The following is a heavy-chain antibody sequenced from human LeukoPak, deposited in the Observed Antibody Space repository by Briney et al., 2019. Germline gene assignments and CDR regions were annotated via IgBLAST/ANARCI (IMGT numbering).Heavy chain of an antibody. V-gene: IGHV4-39*01. CDR1: GGSIRSASYY. J-gene: IGHJ6*03. CDR3: GRLFYDFSSGHYYYYMDV. D-gene: IGHD3-3*01. CDR2: IYYSGST. Sequence: SETLSLTCTVSGGSIRSASYYWGWIRQPPGKGLEWIGSIYYSGSTYYNPSLKSRVTISVDTSKNQFSLKLSSVTAADTAVYHCGRLFYDFSSGHYYYYMDVWGKGTTVTVSS.